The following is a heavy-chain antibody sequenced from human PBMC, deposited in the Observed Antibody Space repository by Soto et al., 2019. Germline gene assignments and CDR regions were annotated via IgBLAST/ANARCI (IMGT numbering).Heavy chain of an antibody. CDR2: IFPILGIA. J-gene: IGHJ4*02. Sequence: GASVKVSCKASGGTFSSYTISWVRQAPGQGLEWMGSIFPILGIANYAQKFQGRVTITADKSTSTAYMELSSLRSEDTAVYYCARVYCSGGGCYGIDYWGQGTLVTVS. CDR3: ARVYCSGGGCYGIDY. CDR1: GGTFSSYT. D-gene: IGHD2-15*01. V-gene: IGHV1-69*02.